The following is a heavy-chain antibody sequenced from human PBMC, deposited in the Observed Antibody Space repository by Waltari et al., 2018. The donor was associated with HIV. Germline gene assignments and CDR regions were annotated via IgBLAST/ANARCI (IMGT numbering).Heavy chain of an antibody. V-gene: IGHV4-4*07. J-gene: IGHJ4*02. Sequence: QVQLQESGPGLVRPSETLSLTCSVSSDSISGYQWNWIRQPAGKGLEWICRIYTRGSTNYHPSLKSRVTMAVDTSKNQFSLKLSSVTAADTSVYYCARGRVVGRFFDLWGQGTLVTVSS. CDR1: SDSISGYQ. CDR2: IYTRGST. CDR3: ARGRVVGRFFDL. D-gene: IGHD3-3*01.